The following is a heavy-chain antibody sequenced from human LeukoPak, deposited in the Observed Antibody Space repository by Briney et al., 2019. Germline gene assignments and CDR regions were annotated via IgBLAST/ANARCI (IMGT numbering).Heavy chain of an antibody. D-gene: IGHD4-23*01. CDR1: GFTFSSYA. J-gene: IGHJ4*02. Sequence: GGSLRLSCAASGFTFSSYAMNWVRQAPGKGLEWVSTISGTGGSTYHADSVKGRFTISRDNSKNTLYPQMNSLRAEDTAVYYCAKYGATVAYYYFDYWGQGTLVTVSS. V-gene: IGHV3-23*01. CDR3: AKYGATVAYYYFDY. CDR2: ISGTGGST.